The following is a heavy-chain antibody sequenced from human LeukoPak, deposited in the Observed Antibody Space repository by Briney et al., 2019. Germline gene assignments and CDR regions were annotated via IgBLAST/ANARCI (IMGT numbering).Heavy chain of an antibody. D-gene: IGHD6-6*01. J-gene: IGHJ5*02. V-gene: IGHV4-34*01. Sequence: SETLSLTCAVYGGSFSGYYWSWIRQPPGKGLEWIGEINHSGGTNYNPSLKSRVTISVDTSMSQFSLKLSSVTAAHTAVYYCARILHSSSSYVGWFDPWGQGTLVTVSS. CDR3: ARILHSSSSYVGWFDP. CDR2: INHSGGT. CDR1: GGSFSGYY.